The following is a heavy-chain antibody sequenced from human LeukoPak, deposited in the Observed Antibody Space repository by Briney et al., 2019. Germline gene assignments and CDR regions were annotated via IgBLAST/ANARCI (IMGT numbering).Heavy chain of an antibody. CDR2: SRNRPHSYTT. D-gene: IGHD3-10*01. CDR1: GFTFSDHY. J-gene: IGHJ4*02. Sequence: GGSLRLSCSVSGFTFSDHYMDWVREAPGKGLDWVGRSRNRPHSYTTEYAASVKGRFTVSRADSENLLFLQMNSLKTDDTAVYYCVALIRGLGYWGQGTLVTVSS. V-gene: IGHV3-72*01. CDR3: VALIRGLGY.